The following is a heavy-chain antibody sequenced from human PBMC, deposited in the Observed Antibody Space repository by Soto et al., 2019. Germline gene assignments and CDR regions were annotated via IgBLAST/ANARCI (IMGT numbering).Heavy chain of an antibody. CDR3: AKGHYDFGVWAFDI. V-gene: IGHV6-1*01. CDR2: TYYRSRCYN. Sequence: SQTLSLTCAISGDSVSSNSAAWNWIRQSPSRGLEWLGRTYYRSRCYNDYAVSVKSRITVNPDTSKNQFSLHLNSVTPEDTAVYYCAKGHYDFGVWAFDIWGQGTMVTVSS. CDR1: GDSVSSNSAA. D-gene: IGHD3-3*01. J-gene: IGHJ3*02.